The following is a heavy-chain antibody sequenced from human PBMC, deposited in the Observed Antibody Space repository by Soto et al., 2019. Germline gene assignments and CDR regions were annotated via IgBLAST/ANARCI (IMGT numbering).Heavy chain of an antibody. D-gene: IGHD1-26*01. CDR1: GFIFSDNY. CDR2: ISSNSFTI. CDR3: ASARAGSGRSFDN. Sequence: QVQLVESGGGLVKPGGSLRLSCAVSGFIFSDNYMSWIRQAPGKGLEWVSYISSNSFTIYYADSVKGRFTISRDNANNSLYLKMSSLRAEDTAMYYCASARAGSGRSFDNWGQGTLVIVSS. J-gene: IGHJ4*02. V-gene: IGHV3-11*01.